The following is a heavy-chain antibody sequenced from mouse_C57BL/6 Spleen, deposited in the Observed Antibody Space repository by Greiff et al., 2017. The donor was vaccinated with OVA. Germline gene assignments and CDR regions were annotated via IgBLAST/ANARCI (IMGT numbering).Heavy chain of an antibody. Sequence: VQLQQSGPELVKPGASVKISCKASGYSFTDYNMNWVKQSNGKGLEWIGVINPNYGTTSYNQKFKGKATLTVDQSSSTAYMQLNSLTSEDSAVYYCARGYYGSSPYYAMDYWGQGTSVTVSS. V-gene: IGHV1-39*01. D-gene: IGHD1-1*01. CDR3: ARGYYGSSPYYAMDY. CDR2: INPNYGTT. J-gene: IGHJ4*01. CDR1: GYSFTDYN.